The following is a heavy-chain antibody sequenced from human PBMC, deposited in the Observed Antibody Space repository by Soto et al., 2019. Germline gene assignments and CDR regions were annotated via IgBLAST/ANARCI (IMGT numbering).Heavy chain of an antibody. V-gene: IGHV3-33*01. CDR2: IWYDGSNK. J-gene: IGHJ6*02. CDR1: GFTFSSYG. D-gene: IGHD1-26*01. Sequence: GGSLRLSCAASGFTFSSYGMHWVRQAPGKGLEWVAVIWYDGSNKYYADSVKGRFTISRDNSKNTLYLQMNSLRAEDTAVYYCARDDRLGVGATPYYYYGMDVWGQGTTVTVSS. CDR3: ARDDRLGVGATPYYYYGMDV.